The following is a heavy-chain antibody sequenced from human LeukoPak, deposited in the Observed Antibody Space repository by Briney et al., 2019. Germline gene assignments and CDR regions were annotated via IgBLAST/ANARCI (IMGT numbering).Heavy chain of an antibody. J-gene: IGHJ4*02. CDR1: GGSISSGGYS. D-gene: IGHD3-22*01. Sequence: SQTLSLTCAVSGGSISSGGYSWSWIRQPPGKGLEWIGYIYHSGSTYYNPSLKSRVTISVDRSKNQFSLKLSSVTAADTAVYYCARGDSSGYHPPSFDYWGQGTLVTVSS. CDR3: ARGDSSGYHPPSFDY. CDR2: IYHSGST. V-gene: IGHV4-30-2*01.